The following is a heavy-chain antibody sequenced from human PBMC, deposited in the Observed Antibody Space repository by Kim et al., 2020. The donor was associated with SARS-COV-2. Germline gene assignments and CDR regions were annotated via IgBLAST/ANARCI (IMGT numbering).Heavy chain of an antibody. Sequence: SETLSLTCTVSGGSISSYYWSWIRQPPGKGLEWIGYIYYSGSTNYNPSLKSRVTISVDTSKNQISLKLSSVTAADTAVYYCARGAGSYYDGLSYFDYWGQGTLVTVSS. V-gene: IGHV4-59*01. CDR2: IYYSGST. J-gene: IGHJ4*02. D-gene: IGHD1-26*01. CDR1: GGSISSYY. CDR3: ARGAGSYYDGLSYFDY.